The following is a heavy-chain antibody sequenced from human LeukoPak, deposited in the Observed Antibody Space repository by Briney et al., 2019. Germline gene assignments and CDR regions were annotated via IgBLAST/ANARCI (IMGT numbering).Heavy chain of an antibody. V-gene: IGHV4-39*07. J-gene: IGHJ4*02. D-gene: IGHD6-6*01. CDR2: IYYSGST. CDR3: ARSSSSSLYFDY. CDR1: GGSISSSSYY. Sequence: SETLSLTCTVSGGSISSSSYYWGWIRQPPGKGLEWIGSIYYSGSTYYNPSLKSRVTISVDTSKNQFSLKLSSVTAADTAVYYCARSSSSSLYFDYWGQGTLVTASS.